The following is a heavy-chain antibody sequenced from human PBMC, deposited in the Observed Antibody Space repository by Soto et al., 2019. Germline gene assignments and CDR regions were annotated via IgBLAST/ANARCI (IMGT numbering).Heavy chain of an antibody. J-gene: IGHJ3*02. CDR2: ISGKNGNT. D-gene: IGHD5-12*01. CDR1: VYTFASYG. V-gene: IGHV1-18*01. CDR3: ARARLWLRPLDI. Sequence: QVQLVQSGAEVKKPGASVKVPCKTSVYTFASYGIIWVRQAPGQGLEWMGWISGKNGNTNYAQKFQGKVTMTTDTSTSTAYMELRSLRSDDTAIYYCARARLWLRPLDIWGQGTMVTVSS.